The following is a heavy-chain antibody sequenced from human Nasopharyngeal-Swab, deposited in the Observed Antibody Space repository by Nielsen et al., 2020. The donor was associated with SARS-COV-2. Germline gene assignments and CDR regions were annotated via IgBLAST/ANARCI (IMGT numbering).Heavy chain of an antibody. CDR3: ASSRYEVTIFGVVYYGMDV. J-gene: IGHJ6*02. CDR2: INPSGGST. Sequence: ASVKVSCKASGGTFSSYAISWVRQAPGQGLEWMGLINPSGGSTSYAQKFQGRVTMTRDTSTSTVYMELSSLRSEDTAVYYCASSRYEVTIFGVVYYGMDVWGQGTTVTVSS. D-gene: IGHD3-3*01. V-gene: IGHV1-46*01. CDR1: GGTFSSYA.